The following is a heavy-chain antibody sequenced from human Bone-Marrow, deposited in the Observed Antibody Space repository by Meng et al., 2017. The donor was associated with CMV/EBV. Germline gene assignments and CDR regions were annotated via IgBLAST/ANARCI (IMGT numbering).Heavy chain of an antibody. Sequence: GESLKISCAASGFTFSSYWMSWVRQAPGKGLEWVANIKQDGSEKYYADFVKGRFTISRDNSKNTLDLQMNRLRAEDTAVYYCARGYYYDSSGYYRTLDYWGQGTLVTVSS. V-gene: IGHV3-7*01. J-gene: IGHJ4*02. CDR3: ARGYYYDSSGYYRTLDY. CDR1: GFTFSSYW. CDR2: IKQDGSEK. D-gene: IGHD3-22*01.